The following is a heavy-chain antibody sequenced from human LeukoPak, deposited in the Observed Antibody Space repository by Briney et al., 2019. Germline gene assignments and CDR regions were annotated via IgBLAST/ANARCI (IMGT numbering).Heavy chain of an antibody. V-gene: IGHV1-2*02. CDR3: ARDPPPIWPTVTYYFDY. CDR2: NNPNSGGT. CDR1: GYTFTGYY. Sequence: ASVKVSCKASGYTFTGYYMHWVRHAPGQGLEWMGWNNPNSGGTNYAQQFQGRVTMTRDTSISTAYMELSRLRSDDTVVYYCARDPPPIWPTVTYYFDYWGQGTLVTVSS. J-gene: IGHJ4*02. D-gene: IGHD4-17*01.